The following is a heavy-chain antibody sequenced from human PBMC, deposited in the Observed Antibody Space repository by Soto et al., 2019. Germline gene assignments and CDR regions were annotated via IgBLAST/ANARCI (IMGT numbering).Heavy chain of an antibody. CDR2: IYYSGST. CDR3: ARVQQQLPYYYYCGMDV. V-gene: IGHV4-61*01. Sequence: SETLSLTCTVSGGSVSSGSYYWSWIRQPPGKGLEWIGYIYYSGSTNYNPPLKSRVTISVDTSKNQFSLKLSSVTAADTAVYYCARVQQQLPYYYYCGMDVWGQGTTVTVSS. CDR1: GGSVSSGSYY. D-gene: IGHD6-13*01. J-gene: IGHJ6*02.